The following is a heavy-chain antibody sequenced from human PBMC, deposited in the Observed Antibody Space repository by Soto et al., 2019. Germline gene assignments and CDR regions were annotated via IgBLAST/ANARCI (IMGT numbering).Heavy chain of an antibody. CDR1: GFSLSNAGMG. D-gene: IGHD2-15*01. CDR3: AQTEDGGRSRTPAGWFDA. V-gene: IGHV2-26*01. CDR2: IFSNDER. Sequence: QVTLKESGPVLVNPTETLTLTCTVSGFSLSNAGMGVSWIRQPPGTALEWLAHIFSNDERRFSTSLKNRLTISKDTFNSQVVLIMTNMDPVDTATYYCAQTEDGGRSRTPAGWFDAWGQGTLVTVSS. J-gene: IGHJ5*02.